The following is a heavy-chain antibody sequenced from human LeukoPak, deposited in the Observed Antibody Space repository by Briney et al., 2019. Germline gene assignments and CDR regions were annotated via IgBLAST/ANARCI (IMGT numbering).Heavy chain of an antibody. V-gene: IGHV4-59*12. D-gene: IGHD3-22*01. CDR3: ARSIVVYAFDI. J-gene: IGHJ3*02. CDR1: GVSISSYY. Sequence: SETLSLTCTVSGVSISSYYWSWIRQPPGKGLEWIGYIYYSGSTNYNPSLKSRVTISVDKPKNQFSLKLSSVTAADTAVYYCARSIVVYAFDIWGQGTMVTVSS. CDR2: IYYSGST.